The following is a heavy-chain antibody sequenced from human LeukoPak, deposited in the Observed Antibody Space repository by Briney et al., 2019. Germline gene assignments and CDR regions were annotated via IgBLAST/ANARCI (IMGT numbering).Heavy chain of an antibody. CDR2: ISGTSTYT. Sequence: GGSLRLSCVASGFTFSSYAMSWVRQAPGKGLEWVSYISGTSTYTNYADSVEGRFTISRDNAKNSLYLQMNSLRAEDTAVYYCARDISYCGGDCAPYYFDYWGQGTLVTVSS. D-gene: IGHD2-21*02. J-gene: IGHJ4*02. CDR3: ARDISYCGGDCAPYYFDY. CDR1: GFTFSSYA. V-gene: IGHV3-11*05.